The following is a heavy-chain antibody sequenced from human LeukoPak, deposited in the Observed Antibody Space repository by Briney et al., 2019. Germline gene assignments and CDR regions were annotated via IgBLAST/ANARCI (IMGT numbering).Heavy chain of an antibody. CDR3: ARGLYSGSWYGNY. J-gene: IGHJ4*02. D-gene: IGHD6-13*01. Sequence: GGSLRLSCAASGFTFGSYDMGWVRQAPGKGLDWVSGISSSGGSTYYADSVKGRFTISRDNSKNTLYLQMSSLSAEDTAVFYCARGLYSGSWYGNYWGQGTLVTVSS. CDR2: ISSSGGST. V-gene: IGHV3-23*01. CDR1: GFTFGSYD.